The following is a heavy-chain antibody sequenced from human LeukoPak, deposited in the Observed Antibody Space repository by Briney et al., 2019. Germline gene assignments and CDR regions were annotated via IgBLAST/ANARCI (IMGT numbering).Heavy chain of an antibody. Sequence: GGSLRLSCAASGFTFSSYSMNWVRQAPGKGLEWVSSISSSSSYIYYADSVKGRFTISRDNAKNSLYLQMNSLRAEDTAVYYCARGVGAVAGTENWFGPWGQGTLVTVSS. CDR3: ARGVGAVAGTENWFGP. CDR1: GFTFSSYS. J-gene: IGHJ5*02. D-gene: IGHD6-19*01. CDR2: ISSSSSYI. V-gene: IGHV3-21*01.